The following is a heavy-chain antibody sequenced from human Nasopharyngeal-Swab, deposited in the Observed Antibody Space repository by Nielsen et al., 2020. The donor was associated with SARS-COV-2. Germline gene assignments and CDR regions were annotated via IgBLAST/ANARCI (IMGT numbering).Heavy chain of an antibody. CDR3: ARDVTTVTTPYFDY. V-gene: IGHV1-18*01. Sequence: ASVKVSCKASGYTFINYDISWVRQAPGQGLEWVGWISAYNGNTNYAQKLQGRVTMTTDTSTSTAYMELRSLRSDDTAVYYCARDVTTVTTPYFDYWGQGTLVTVSS. J-gene: IGHJ4*02. CDR1: GYTFINYD. D-gene: IGHD4-17*01. CDR2: ISAYNGNT.